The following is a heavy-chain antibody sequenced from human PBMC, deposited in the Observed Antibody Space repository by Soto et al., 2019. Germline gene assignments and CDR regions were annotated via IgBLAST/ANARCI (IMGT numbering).Heavy chain of an antibody. V-gene: IGHV5-51*01. CDR2: IYPGDSDT. J-gene: IGHJ4*02. Sequence: ESLKISCKASGYRFSTYWIRRVRQRPGKGPEWMAIIYPGDSDTRENPSFQGQVTISADKSSNTVHLQWRSLKASDTAIYYCARLGGIVDTGTWIQWGQGTPVTVSS. CDR1: GYRFSTYW. D-gene: IGHD1-26*01. CDR3: ARLGGIVDTGTWIQ.